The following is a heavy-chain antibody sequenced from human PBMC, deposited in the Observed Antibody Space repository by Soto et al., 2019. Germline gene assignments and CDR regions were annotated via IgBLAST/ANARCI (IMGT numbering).Heavy chain of an antibody. Sequence: QVQLQESGPGLVTPAETLSLTCTVSGGSVSSGNYYWSWIRQPPGKGLEWIGYIYYSGSTNYNPSLKSRVTISVDTSKNQFSLKLSSVTAADTAVYYGARGIEGWYQGRYYYGMDVWGQGTTVTVSS. CDR3: ARGIEGWYQGRYYYGMDV. CDR1: GGSVSSGNYY. D-gene: IGHD6-19*01. J-gene: IGHJ6*02. CDR2: IYYSGST. V-gene: IGHV4-61*01.